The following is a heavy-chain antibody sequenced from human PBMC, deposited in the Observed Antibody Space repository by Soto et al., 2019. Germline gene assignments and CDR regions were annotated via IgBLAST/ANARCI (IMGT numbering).Heavy chain of an antibody. D-gene: IGHD5-18*01. CDR3: ARVLRGYRNAIALNWFDP. V-gene: IGHV4-31*03. J-gene: IGHJ5*02. Sequence: QVQLQESGPGLVKPSQTLSLTCTVSGGSISSGGYYWSWIRQHPGKGLEWIGYLYYSGSTYYNPSLKSRVTISVDTSKNQFALKLSSVTAADTAVYYCARVLRGYRNAIALNWFDPWGQGTLVTVSS. CDR1: GGSISSGGYY. CDR2: LYYSGST.